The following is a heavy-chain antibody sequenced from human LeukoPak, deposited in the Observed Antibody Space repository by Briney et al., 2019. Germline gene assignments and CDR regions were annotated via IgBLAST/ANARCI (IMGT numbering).Heavy chain of an antibody. CDR2: IRSTGAST. V-gene: IGHV3-23*01. CDR1: GFTFSAFA. Sequence: PGGSLRLSCAASGFTFSAFAMTSVRQAPGKGLEWVSTIRSTGASTYYPDSVKGRFTIARDNSKNTLYLQMNILTAKDTAVYYCAKGALYGSGSYYSAFDIWGQGTMVTVSS. D-gene: IGHD3-10*01. CDR3: AKGALYGSGSYYSAFDI. J-gene: IGHJ3*02.